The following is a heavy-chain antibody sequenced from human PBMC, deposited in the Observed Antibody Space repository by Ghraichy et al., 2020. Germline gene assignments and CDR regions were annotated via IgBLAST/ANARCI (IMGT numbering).Heavy chain of an antibody. J-gene: IGHJ6*02. Sequence: SETLSLTCTVSGGSISSYYWSWIRQPPGKGLEWIGYIYYSGSTNYNPSLKSRVTISVDTSKNQFSLKLSSVTAADTAVYYCARGNWNDDYYYGMDVWGQGTTVTVSS. V-gene: IGHV4-59*01. CDR2: IYYSGST. CDR3: ARGNWNDDYYYGMDV. D-gene: IGHD1-1*01. CDR1: GGSISSYY.